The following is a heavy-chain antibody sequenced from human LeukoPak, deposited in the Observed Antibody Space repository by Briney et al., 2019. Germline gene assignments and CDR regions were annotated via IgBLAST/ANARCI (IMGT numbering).Heavy chain of an antibody. CDR3: VRDKGGRSGAIYYDAFDV. CDR1: GFTFNTYW. Sequence: GGSLRLSCAASGFTFNTYWMIWVRQAPGKWLEWVANIDQGGSTEYYVDSLKGRFTISRDNAKNSLYLQMNSLRAEDTAVYYCVRDKGGRSGAIYYDAFDVWGQGTMVPVSS. D-gene: IGHD1-26*01. CDR2: IDQGGSTE. V-gene: IGHV3-7*01. J-gene: IGHJ3*01.